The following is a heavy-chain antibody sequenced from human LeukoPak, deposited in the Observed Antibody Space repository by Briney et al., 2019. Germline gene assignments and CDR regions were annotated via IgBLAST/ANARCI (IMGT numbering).Heavy chain of an antibody. J-gene: IGHJ3*02. CDR2: INTDGSST. CDR3: ARDHYDSSGYYYSHAFDI. Sequence: PGGSLRLSCAASGFTFSSYWMHWVRQAPGKGLVWVSRINTDGSSTSYADSVKGRFTISRDNAKNTLYLQMNSLRAEDTAVYYCARDHYDSSGYYYSHAFDIWGQGTMVTVSS. D-gene: IGHD3-22*01. CDR1: GFTFSSYW. V-gene: IGHV3-74*01.